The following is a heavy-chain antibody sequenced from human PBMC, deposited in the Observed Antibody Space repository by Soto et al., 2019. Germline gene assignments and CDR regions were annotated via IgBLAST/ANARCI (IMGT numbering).Heavy chain of an antibody. D-gene: IGHD3-9*01. J-gene: IGHJ2*01. CDR2: INERGSI. V-gene: IGHV4-34*01. Sequence: QVQLQQWGAGPLRPLETLSLTCGVSGGSFSGYYLAWIRHSPGKGLEWIGEINERGSINYNPSLKSRVSISVDTSKNHYSLSLRFVTAADTSVYYCARESHDILTGPPWVWYFDLWGRGTLVTVSS. CDR3: ARESHDILTGPPWVWYFDL. CDR1: GGSFSGYY.